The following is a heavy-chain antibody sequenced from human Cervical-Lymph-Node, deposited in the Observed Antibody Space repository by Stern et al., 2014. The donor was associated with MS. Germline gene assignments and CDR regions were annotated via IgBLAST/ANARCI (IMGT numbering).Heavy chain of an antibody. Sequence: QVQLQESGPGLMKPSETLSLTCTVSGGSVSSGRGYWSWLRQPPGNGPEGIGYIYYRGSTNYKPSLKSGVTISGGTSQKPLCHKLSSVTAADTAVYYCARADNFDAFDIWGQGTMVTVSS. CDR1: GGSVSSGRGY. CDR2: IYYRGST. CDR3: ARADNFDAFDI. V-gene: IGHV4-61*01. J-gene: IGHJ3*02. D-gene: IGHD3-9*01.